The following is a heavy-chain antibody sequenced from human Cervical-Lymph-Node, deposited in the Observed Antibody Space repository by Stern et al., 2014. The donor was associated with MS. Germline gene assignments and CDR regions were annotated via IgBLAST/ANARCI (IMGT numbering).Heavy chain of an antibody. Sequence: VQLEESGGGVVQPGRSLRLSCAGSGFTFSTYGMHWVRQAPGKGLEWVALISHDGSKKYYVDSLKGRFTISRDNSKNTMYVHMNSLRDEDTAVYYCAKDRGSGWSLDYWGQGTLVIVSS. CDR1: GFTFSTYG. J-gene: IGHJ4*02. V-gene: IGHV3-30*18. CDR3: AKDRGSGWSLDY. CDR2: ISHDGSKK. D-gene: IGHD6-19*01.